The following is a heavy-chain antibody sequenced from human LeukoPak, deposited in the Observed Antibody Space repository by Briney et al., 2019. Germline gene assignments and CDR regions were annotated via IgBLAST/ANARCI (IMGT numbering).Heavy chain of an antibody. D-gene: IGHD3/OR15-3a*01. CDR1: AVSITSFY. CDR2: IYKTGGT. Sequence: PSETLSLTCTVSAVSITSFYYSWIRQPPGKGLEWIGYIYKTGGTNYNPSLKSRVTMSVDTSRNQFSLKLSSVTAADTTVYYWARTVFSVFGLVSYFVYWGQGTLVTVSS. V-gene: IGHV4-59*01. CDR3: ARTVFSVFGLVSYFVY. J-gene: IGHJ4*02.